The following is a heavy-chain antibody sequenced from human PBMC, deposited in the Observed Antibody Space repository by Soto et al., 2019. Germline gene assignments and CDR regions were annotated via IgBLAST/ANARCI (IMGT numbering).Heavy chain of an antibody. D-gene: IGHD5-12*01. CDR3: AKDRGRGYDWFDS. V-gene: IGHV3-23*01. Sequence: EVQLLESGGGLVQPGGSLRLSCAASGFTFSSYAMSWVRQAPGKGLEWVSAISGSGGSTFYADSVKGRFTISRDTSKNPLVLQMNSLRAEDTAVYYCAKDRGRGYDWFDSWGQGTLVTVSS. CDR2: ISGSGGST. CDR1: GFTFSSYA. J-gene: IGHJ5*01.